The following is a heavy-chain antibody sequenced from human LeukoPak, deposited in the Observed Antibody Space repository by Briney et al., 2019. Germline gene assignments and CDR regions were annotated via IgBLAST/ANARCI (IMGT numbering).Heavy chain of an antibody. CDR3: ARLRYYGMDV. Sequence: GGSLRLSCAASGFTFSGYDMSWVRQAPGKGLEWVSCTSSSSSTIYYADSVKSRFTISRDNAKNSLCLQMNSLRAEDTAVYYCARLRYYGMDVWGQGTTVTVSS. J-gene: IGHJ6*02. V-gene: IGHV3-48*04. CDR2: TSSSSSTI. CDR1: GFTFSGYD.